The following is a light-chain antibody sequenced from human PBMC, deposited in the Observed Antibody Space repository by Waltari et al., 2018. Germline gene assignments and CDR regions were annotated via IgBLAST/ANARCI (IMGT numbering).Light chain of an antibody. CDR3: SSYTTSSAPGV. CDR2: EVG. CDR1: DSDVGAYDF. Sequence: QSALTQPASVSGSPGQSITISCSGTDSDVGAYDFVSWYQQHPGKAPHLIIYEVGNRPSRISNRLSASESGNTASLTISGLQAEDGADYYCSSYTTSSAPGVFGTGTRVTVL. J-gene: IGLJ1*01. V-gene: IGLV2-14*01.